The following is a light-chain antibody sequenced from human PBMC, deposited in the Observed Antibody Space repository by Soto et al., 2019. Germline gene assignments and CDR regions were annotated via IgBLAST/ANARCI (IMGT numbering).Light chain of an antibody. Sequence: AIQMTQSPSSLSASVGDRVTISCLASQVITNFLAWYQQKPGKVPRLLIYKASDLDVGVPSRFAGSGSGTEFTLTISSLQPDDVATYYCQQFGDWPSFGLGTKVDIK. J-gene: IGKJ1*01. CDR1: QVITNF. CDR2: KAS. CDR3: QQFGDWPS. V-gene: IGKV1-13*02.